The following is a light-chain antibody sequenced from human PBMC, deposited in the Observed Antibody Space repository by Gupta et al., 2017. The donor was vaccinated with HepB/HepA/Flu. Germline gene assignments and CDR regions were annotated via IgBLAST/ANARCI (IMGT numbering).Light chain of an antibody. CDR2: ENI. Sequence: QSVLTQPPSVSAAPGQKVTISCSGSSSNIGNHYVSWYQQLPGTAPKLLIYENIERPSGIPDRFSGSKSGTSATLGITGLQTGDEADYYCETWDSSLSAGVFGGGTKLTVL. CDR3: ETWDSSLSAGV. J-gene: IGLJ3*02. CDR1: SSNIGNHY. V-gene: IGLV1-51*02.